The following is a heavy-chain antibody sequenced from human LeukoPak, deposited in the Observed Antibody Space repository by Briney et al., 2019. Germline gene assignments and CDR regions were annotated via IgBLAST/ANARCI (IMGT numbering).Heavy chain of an antibody. V-gene: IGHV3-48*03. J-gene: IGHJ4*02. CDR3: ARRLRRNYFDY. D-gene: IGHD2-15*01. CDR2: ISSSGSTI. Sequence: GGSLRLSCAASGFTFSSYEMNWVRQAPGKGLEWVSCISSSGSTIYYADSVKGRFTISRDNAKNSLYLQMNSLRAEDTAVYYCARRLRRNYFDYWGQGTLVTVSS. CDR1: GFTFSSYE.